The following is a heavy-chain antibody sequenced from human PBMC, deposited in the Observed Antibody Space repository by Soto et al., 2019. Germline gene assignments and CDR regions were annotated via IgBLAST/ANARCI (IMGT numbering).Heavy chain of an antibody. CDR1: GGSFSGYY. CDR3: ARGLNDSSGYYYVYYYYGMDV. Sequence: QVQLQQWGAGLLKPSETLSLTCAVYGGSFSGYYWSWIRQPPGKGLEWIGEINHSGSTNYNPSLKSRVTISVDTSKNQFYLKLSSVTAADTAVYYCARGLNDSSGYYYVYYYYGMDVWGQGTTVTVSS. V-gene: IGHV4-34*01. D-gene: IGHD3-22*01. CDR2: INHSGST. J-gene: IGHJ6*02.